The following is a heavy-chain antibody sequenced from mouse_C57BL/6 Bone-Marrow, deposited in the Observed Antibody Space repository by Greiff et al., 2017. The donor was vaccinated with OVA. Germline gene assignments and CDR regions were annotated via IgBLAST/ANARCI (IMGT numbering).Heavy chain of an antibody. Sequence: VQLQQSGAELARPGASVKLSCKASGYTFTSYGISWVKQRTGQGLEWIGEIYPRSGNTYYNEKFKGKATLTADKSSSTAYMELRSLTSEDSAVYFCAPVVAPAYWGQGTLVTVSA. J-gene: IGHJ3*01. V-gene: IGHV1-81*01. CDR3: APVVAPAY. CDR1: GYTFTSYG. D-gene: IGHD1-1*01. CDR2: IYPRSGNT.